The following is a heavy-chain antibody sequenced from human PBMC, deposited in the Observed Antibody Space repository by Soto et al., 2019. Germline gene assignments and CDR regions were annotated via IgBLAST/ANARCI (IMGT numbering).Heavy chain of an antibody. Sequence: ASVKVSCKVSGYTLTELSMHWVRQAPGKGLEWMGGFDPEYGETIYAQKFQGRVTMTEDTSTDTAYMELSSLRSEDTAVYYCATAARRYCSSTSCSDAFDIWGQGTIVTVSS. CDR2: FDPEYGET. J-gene: IGHJ3*02. CDR1: GYTLTELS. D-gene: IGHD2-2*01. CDR3: ATAARRYCSSTSCSDAFDI. V-gene: IGHV1-24*01.